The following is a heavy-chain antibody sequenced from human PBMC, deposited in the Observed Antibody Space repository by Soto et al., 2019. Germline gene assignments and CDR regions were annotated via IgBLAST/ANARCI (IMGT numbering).Heavy chain of an antibody. CDR1: GGSFSGYY. CDR3: ARGYYDFWSGSSPLDY. Sequence: SETLSLTCAVYGGSFSGYYWSWIRQPPGKGLEWIGEINHSGSTNYNPSLKSRVTISVDTSKNQFSLKLSSVTAADTAVYYCARGYYDFWSGSSPLDYWGQGPLVTV. D-gene: IGHD3-3*01. J-gene: IGHJ4*02. CDR2: INHSGST. V-gene: IGHV4-34*01.